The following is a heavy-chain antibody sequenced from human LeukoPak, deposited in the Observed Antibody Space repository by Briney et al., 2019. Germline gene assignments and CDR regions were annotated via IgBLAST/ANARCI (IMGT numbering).Heavy chain of an antibody. J-gene: IGHJ3*01. CDR1: GYTFTGYY. CDR3: ARDGASTLSGLTGTTTIGSS. Sequence: ASVKVSCKASGYTFTGYYMHWVRQAPGQGLEWMGWINPNSGGTNYAQKLQGRVTMTRDTSISTAYMELSRPRSDDTAVYYCARDGASTLSGLTGTTTIGSSWGQGAMVTVSS. CDR2: INPNSGGT. V-gene: IGHV1-2*02. D-gene: IGHD1-7*01.